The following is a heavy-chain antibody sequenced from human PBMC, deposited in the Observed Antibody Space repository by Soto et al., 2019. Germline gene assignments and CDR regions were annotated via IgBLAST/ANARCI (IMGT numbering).Heavy chain of an antibody. J-gene: IGHJ6*02. D-gene: IGHD5-12*01. CDR3: AKDLGPSGSTYYYYYGMDV. V-gene: IGHV3-30*18. Sequence: VQLVESGGGVVQPGRSLRLSCAASGFTFSSYGMHWVRQAPGKGLEWVAVISYDGSNKYYADSVKGRFTISRDNSKNTLYLQMNSLRAEDTAVYYCAKDLGPSGSTYYYYYGMDVWGQGTTVTVSS. CDR1: GFTFSSYG. CDR2: ISYDGSNK.